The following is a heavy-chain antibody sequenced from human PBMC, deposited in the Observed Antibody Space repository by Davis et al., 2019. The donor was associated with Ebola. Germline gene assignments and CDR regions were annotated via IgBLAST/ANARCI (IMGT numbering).Heavy chain of an antibody. D-gene: IGHD1-26*01. J-gene: IGHJ4*02. CDR1: DGSISSGAYY. CDR2: IYYSGST. CDR3: ARGGRSLDY. Sequence: SETLSLTCTVSDGSISSGAYYWSWIRQPPGKGLEWIGYIYYSGSTYYNPSLKSRVTISVDTSKNQFSLKLSSVTAADTAVYYCARGGRSLDYWGQGTLVTVSS. V-gene: IGHV4-30-4*01.